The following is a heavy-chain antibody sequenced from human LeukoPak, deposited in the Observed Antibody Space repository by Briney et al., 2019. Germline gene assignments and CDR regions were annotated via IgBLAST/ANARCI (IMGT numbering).Heavy chain of an antibody. D-gene: IGHD3-10*01. CDR1: GYTFTSYA. CDR3: ARVSWFGDLLYSDY. CDR2: INTNTGNP. J-gene: IGHJ4*02. Sequence: ASVKVSCKASGYTFTSYAMNWVRQAPGQGLEWMGWINTNTGNPTYAQGFTGRFVFSLDTSVSTAYLQISNLKTEDTAVYCCARVSWFGDLLYSDYWGQGTLVTVSS. V-gene: IGHV7-4-1*02.